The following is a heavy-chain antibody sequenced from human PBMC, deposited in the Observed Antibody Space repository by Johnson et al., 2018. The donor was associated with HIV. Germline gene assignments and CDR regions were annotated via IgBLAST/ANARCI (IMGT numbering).Heavy chain of an antibody. CDR2: IASSDSPI. J-gene: IGHJ3*02. CDR1: GFTFSDYY. Sequence: QVQLVESGGGVVQPGRSLRLSCAASGFTFSDYYMSWIRQAPGKGLEWVSYIASSDSPIYYADSVKGRFTISRDNAKNSLYLQMNSLRAEDTAVYYCARFDEGWTAFDIWGQGTMVTVSS. CDR3: ARFDEGWTAFDI. D-gene: IGHD2-15*01. V-gene: IGHV3-11*04.